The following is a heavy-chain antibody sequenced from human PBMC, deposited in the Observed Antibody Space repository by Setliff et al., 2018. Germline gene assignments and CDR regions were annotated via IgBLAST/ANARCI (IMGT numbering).Heavy chain of an antibody. CDR3: ARHVLGYSSSYNWFDP. Sequence: KPSETLSLTCAVYGGSFSGYYWSWIRQPPGKGLEWIGEINHSGSTYYNPSLKSRVTISVDTSKNQFSLKLSSVTAADTAVYYCARHVLGYSSSYNWFDPWGQGTLVTVSS. V-gene: IGHV4-34*01. J-gene: IGHJ5*02. CDR1: GGSFSGYY. CDR2: INHSGST. D-gene: IGHD6-6*01.